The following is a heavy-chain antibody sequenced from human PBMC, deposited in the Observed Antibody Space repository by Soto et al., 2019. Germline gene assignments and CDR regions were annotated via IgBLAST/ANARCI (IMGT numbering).Heavy chain of an antibody. V-gene: IGHV2-5*02. CDR1: GFSFSTSGVA. D-gene: IGHD6-19*01. Sequence: QITLKESGPTLVKPTQTVTLTCTFSGFSFSTSGVAVGWIRQPPGKALEWLALIYWDDDKRYSPSLKTRLTIAKDTSKKQVVLTMTNMDPVDTATYYCAHRRVDGSYDYWGQGTLVTVSS. CDR3: AHRRVDGSYDY. J-gene: IGHJ4*02. CDR2: IYWDDDK.